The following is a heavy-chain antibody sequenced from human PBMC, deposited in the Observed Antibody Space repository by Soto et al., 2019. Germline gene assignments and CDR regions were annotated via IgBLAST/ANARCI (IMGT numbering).Heavy chain of an antibody. CDR2: ISSSSSTI. CDR1: GFTFSSYS. D-gene: IGHD5-12*01. V-gene: IGHV3-48*01. CDR3: ARDEGYDYGYYYGMYV. Sequence: PGGSVRLSCAASGFTFSSYSMNWVRQAPGKGLEWVSYISSSSSTIYYADSVKGRFTISRDNAKNSLYLQMNSLRAEDTAVYYCARDEGYDYGYYYGMYVWGQGTTVTVSS. J-gene: IGHJ6*02.